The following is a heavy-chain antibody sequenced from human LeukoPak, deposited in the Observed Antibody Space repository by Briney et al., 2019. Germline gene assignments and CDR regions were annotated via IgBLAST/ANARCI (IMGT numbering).Heavy chain of an antibody. D-gene: IGHD3-10*01. CDR3: ARGMVRGASWFDP. V-gene: IGHV4-59*01. J-gene: IGHJ5*02. CDR2: IYYSGST. Sequence: SETLSLTCTVSGGSISSYYWSWIRQPPGKGLEWIGYIYYSGSTNYNPSLKSRVTISVDTSKNQFSLKLSSVTAADTAVYYRARGMVRGASWFDPWGQGTLVTVSS. CDR1: GGSISSYY.